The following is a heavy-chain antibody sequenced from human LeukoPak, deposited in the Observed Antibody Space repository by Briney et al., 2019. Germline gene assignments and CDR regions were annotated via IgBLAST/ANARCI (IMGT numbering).Heavy chain of an antibody. CDR2: IFSGGST. CDR1: GGSISSSTFY. CDR3: ASHVESLGYSYGYYY. J-gene: IGHJ4*02. D-gene: IGHD5-18*01. Sequence: SETLSLTCTVSGGSISSSTFYWGWIRQPPGKGLEWIGSIFSGGSTYYNPSLKSRVTISVDTSKNQFSLKLSSVTAADTAVYYCASHVESLGYSYGYYYWGQGTLVTVSS. V-gene: IGHV4-39*01.